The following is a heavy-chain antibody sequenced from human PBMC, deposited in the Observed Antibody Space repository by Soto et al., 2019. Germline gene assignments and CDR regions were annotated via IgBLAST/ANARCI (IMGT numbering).Heavy chain of an antibody. CDR3: TGAYYDVSGYSLDP. CDR2: IYYGGSI. V-gene: IGHV4-59*01. CDR1: GGSISSGY. D-gene: IGHD3-22*01. Sequence: ETLSLTCSVSGGSISSGYWTWIRQPPGKGLEWIGYIYYGGSINYNPSLKSRVIISVDTAKNQFSLRLSSVSAADTAVYYCTGAYYDVSGYSLDPWGQGTSVTVSS. J-gene: IGHJ5*02.